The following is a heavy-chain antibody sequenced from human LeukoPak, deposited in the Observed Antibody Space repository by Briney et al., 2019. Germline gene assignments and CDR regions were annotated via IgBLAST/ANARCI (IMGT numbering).Heavy chain of an antibody. V-gene: IGHV3-30*18. CDR3: AKEYDSGGYGAYFDY. D-gene: IGHD3-10*01. Sequence: PGGSLILSCTAPKFTFSNDGRQWVRQAPGKGLERVAGISSDGGTRYYADSVKGRFTRSRDNSRNTLDLQKNSLGPEDTAVYYCAKEYDSGGYGAYFDYWGQGTLVTVSS. CDR1: KFTFSNDG. J-gene: IGHJ4*02. CDR2: ISSDGGTR.